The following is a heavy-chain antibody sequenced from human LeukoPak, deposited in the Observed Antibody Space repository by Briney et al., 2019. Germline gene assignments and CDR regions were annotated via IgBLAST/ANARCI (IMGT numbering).Heavy chain of an antibody. J-gene: IGHJ5*02. D-gene: IGHD3-16*01. V-gene: IGHV4-39*01. CDR1: GGSISSSSYY. CDR3: ARLLKRGHNWFDP. Sequence: SETLSLTCTVSGGSISSSSYYWGWIRQPPGKGLEWIGSIYYSGSTYYNPSLKGRVTISVDTSKNQFSLKLSSVTAADTAVYYCARLLKRGHNWFDPWGQGTLVTVSS. CDR2: IYYSGST.